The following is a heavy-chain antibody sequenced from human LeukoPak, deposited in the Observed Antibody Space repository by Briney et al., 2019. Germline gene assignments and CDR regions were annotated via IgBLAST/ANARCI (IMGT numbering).Heavy chain of an antibody. D-gene: IGHD3-10*01. V-gene: IGHV3-7*01. CDR3: ARAGPPRGDYYYYYMDV. CDR1: GFTFSSYW. Sequence: PGGSLRLSCAASGFTFSSYWVSWVRQAPGKGLEWVANIKQDGSEKYYVDSVKGRFTISRDNAKNSLYLQMNSLRAEDTAVYYCARAGPPRGDYYYYYMDVWGKGTTVTVSS. J-gene: IGHJ6*03. CDR2: IKQDGSEK.